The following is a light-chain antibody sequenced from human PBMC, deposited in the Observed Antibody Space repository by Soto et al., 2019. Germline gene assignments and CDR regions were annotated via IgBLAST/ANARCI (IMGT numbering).Light chain of an antibody. Sequence: DIVMTQSPDSLAVSLGERATINCKSSQSLLYSSNNKNYLAWYQQKPGQPPKLLIYWASTRESGVPDRFSGSGSGTDFTLTISSLQAEDMAVYYCQEYYYTPYTFGPGTKVDIQ. J-gene: IGKJ3*01. CDR3: QEYYYTPYT. CDR1: QSLLYSSNNKNY. V-gene: IGKV4-1*01. CDR2: WAS.